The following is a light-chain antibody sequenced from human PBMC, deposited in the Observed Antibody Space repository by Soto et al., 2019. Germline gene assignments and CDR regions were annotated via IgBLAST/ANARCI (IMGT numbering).Light chain of an antibody. Sequence: QSALTQPPSVSGSPGQSVTISCTGTSGDVGSYNRVSWYQQPPGTAPKLMIYEVSNRPSGVSDRFSGSKSGNTASLTISGLQAEDEADYYCSSYTSSSTYVFGTGTKVTVL. V-gene: IGLV2-18*02. J-gene: IGLJ1*01. CDR2: EVS. CDR1: SGDVGSYNR. CDR3: SSYTSSSTYV.